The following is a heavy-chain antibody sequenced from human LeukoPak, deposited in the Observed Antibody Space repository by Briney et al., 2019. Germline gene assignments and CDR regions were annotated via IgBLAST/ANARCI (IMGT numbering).Heavy chain of an antibody. CDR3: ARDPLQKDYYDSSGYPTDY. Sequence: ASVKVSCKAYGYTFTGYYMHWVRQAPGQGLEWMGWINTNSGGTNYAQKFQGRVTMTRDTSISTAYMELSRLRSDDTAVYYCARDPLQKDYYDSSGYPTDYWGQGTLVTVSS. J-gene: IGHJ4*02. D-gene: IGHD3-22*01. CDR1: GYTFTGYY. V-gene: IGHV1-2*02. CDR2: INTNSGGT.